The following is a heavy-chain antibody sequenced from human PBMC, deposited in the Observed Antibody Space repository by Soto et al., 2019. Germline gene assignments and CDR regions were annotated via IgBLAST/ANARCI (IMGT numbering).Heavy chain of an antibody. CDR1: GFTFSIYS. J-gene: IGHJ6*04. V-gene: IGHV3-21*01. D-gene: IGHD3-3*01. Sequence: GGSLRLSCAASGFTFSIYSVNLVRQSPGKGLEWVSSISSSSSYIYYADSVKGRFTISRDNAKNSLYLQMNSLRAEDTAVYYCARDLSIQGRFLEWLPNGDYGMDVWGNGTTVTLSS. CDR3: ARDLSIQGRFLEWLPNGDYGMDV. CDR2: ISSSSSYI.